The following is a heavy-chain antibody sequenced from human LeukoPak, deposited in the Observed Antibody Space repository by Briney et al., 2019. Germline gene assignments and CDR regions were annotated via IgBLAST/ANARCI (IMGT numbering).Heavy chain of an antibody. CDR1: GGSISSYY. D-gene: IGHD2-8*02. Sequence: SETLSLTCTVSGGSISSYYWSWIRQPAGRGLEWIGRIYTSGSTNYNPSLRSRVTMSVDTSKNQFSLKLSSVTAADTAVYYCARVWDVVYAFDIWSQGTMVTVSS. CDR2: IYTSGST. V-gene: IGHV4-4*07. J-gene: IGHJ3*02. CDR3: ARVWDVVYAFDI.